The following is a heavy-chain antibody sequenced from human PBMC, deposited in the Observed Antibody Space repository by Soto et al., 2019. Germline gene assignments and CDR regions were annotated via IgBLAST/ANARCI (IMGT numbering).Heavy chain of an antibody. D-gene: IGHD6-13*01. CDR2: VYYTGPT. CDR1: GGSISSYF. V-gene: IGHV4-59*01. J-gene: IGHJ4*02. CDR3: ARDLAAVPRAFDN. Sequence: QVQLPESGPGLLKPSETLSLTCTVSGGSISSYFYIWVRQPPGKGLDWIGSVYYTGPTDDNPSLTSRVTISVDTSKTQFSLNLRSVTAADTAVYYCARDLAAVPRAFDNWGRGTLVTVSS.